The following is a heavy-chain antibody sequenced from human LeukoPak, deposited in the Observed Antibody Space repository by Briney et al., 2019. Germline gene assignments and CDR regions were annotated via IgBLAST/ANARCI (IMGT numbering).Heavy chain of an antibody. CDR1: GGSFSGYY. D-gene: IGHD6-13*01. Sequence: SETLSLTCAVYGGSFSGYYWSWIRQSPGKGLEWIGEINHSGSTNYNPSLKSRVTISVDTSKNQFSLKLSSVTAADTAVYYCARGLSYSSSWYAVGWFDPWGQGTLVTVSS. CDR3: ARGLSYSSSWYAVGWFDP. J-gene: IGHJ5*02. V-gene: IGHV4-34*01. CDR2: INHSGST.